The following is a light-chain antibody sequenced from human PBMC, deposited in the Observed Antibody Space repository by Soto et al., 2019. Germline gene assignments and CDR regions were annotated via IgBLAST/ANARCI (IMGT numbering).Light chain of an antibody. CDR2: KAS. CDR1: QSISSW. J-gene: IGKJ2*01. Sequence: DIQMTQSPSTLSASVGDSVTITCRASQSISSWLAWYQQKPGTAPKLLIYKASTLESGVPSRFSGSRSGTECTLTVSSLQPDDFATYYCQQYNDSFPYTFGQGTKLEIK. CDR3: QQYNDSFPYT. V-gene: IGKV1-5*03.